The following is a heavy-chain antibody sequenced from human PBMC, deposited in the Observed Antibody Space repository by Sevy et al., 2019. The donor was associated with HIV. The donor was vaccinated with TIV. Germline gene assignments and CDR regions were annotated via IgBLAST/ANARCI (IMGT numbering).Heavy chain of an antibody. CDR1: GFSLNSYW. V-gene: IGHV3-7*03. J-gene: IGHJ6*02. CDR3: AKGYRYGLPIQYGMDV. D-gene: IGHD5-18*01. CDR2: IKQDGSVT. Sequence: GGSLRLSCAASGFSLNSYWMSWVRQAPGKGLEWVANIKQDGSVTYYVDSVKGRFTISRDNARNFLYLQMNSLRPEDTALYYCAKGYRYGLPIQYGMDVWGQGTTVTVSS.